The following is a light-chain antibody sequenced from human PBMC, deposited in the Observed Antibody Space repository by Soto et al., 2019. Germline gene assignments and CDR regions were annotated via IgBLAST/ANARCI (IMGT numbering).Light chain of an antibody. V-gene: IGKV3-20*01. CDR3: QQYGSSPYT. Sequence: EIVVTQSPGTLSLSPGERATLSCRASQSVSSSYLACYQQKPGQAPRLLIYGASSRATGIPDRFSGSGSGTDFTLTISRLEPEDFAVYYCQQYGSSPYTFGQVTKLEIK. CDR1: QSVSSSY. J-gene: IGKJ2*01. CDR2: GAS.